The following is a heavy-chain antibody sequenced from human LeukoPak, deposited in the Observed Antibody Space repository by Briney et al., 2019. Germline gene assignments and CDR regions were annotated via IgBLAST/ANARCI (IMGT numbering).Heavy chain of an antibody. CDR2: IYYSGST. CDR3: ARHGTVTNPGGS. V-gene: IGHV4-59*08. Sequence: SETLSLTCTVSGGSISSYYWSWIRQPPGKGLEWIGYIYYSGSTNYNPSLKSRVTISVDTSKNQFSLKLSSVTAADTAVYYCARHGTVTNPGGSWGQGTLVTVSS. J-gene: IGHJ4*02. D-gene: IGHD4-17*01. CDR1: GGSISSYY.